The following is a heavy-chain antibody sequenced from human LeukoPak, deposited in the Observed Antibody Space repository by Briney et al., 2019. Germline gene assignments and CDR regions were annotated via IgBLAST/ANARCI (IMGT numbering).Heavy chain of an antibody. V-gene: IGHV4-34*01. D-gene: IGHD5-18*01. CDR1: GGSFSGYY. CDR3: ARLVDTAMVIDY. J-gene: IGHJ4*02. Sequence: SETLSLTCAVSGGSFSGYYWSWIRQPPGKGLEWIGEINHSGSTNYNPSLKSRVTISVDTSKNQFSLKLSSVTAADTAVYYCARLVDTAMVIDYWGQGTLVTVSS. CDR2: INHSGST.